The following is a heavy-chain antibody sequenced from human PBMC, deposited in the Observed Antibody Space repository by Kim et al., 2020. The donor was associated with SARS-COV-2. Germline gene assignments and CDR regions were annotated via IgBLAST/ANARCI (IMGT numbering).Heavy chain of an antibody. J-gene: IGHJ3*02. CDR2: IIPIFGTA. CDR3: ASTSCSSTSCYVASGAFDI. CDR1: GGTFSSYA. Sequence: SVKVSCKASGGTFSSYAISWVRQAPGQGLEWMGGIIPIFGTANYAQKFQGRVTITADESTSTAYMELSSLRSEDTAVYYCASTSCSSTSCYVASGAFDIWGQGTMVTVSS. D-gene: IGHD2-2*01. V-gene: IGHV1-69*13.